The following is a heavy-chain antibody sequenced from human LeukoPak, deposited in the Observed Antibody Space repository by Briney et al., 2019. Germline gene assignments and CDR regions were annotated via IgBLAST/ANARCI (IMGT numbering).Heavy chain of an antibody. CDR1: GGSISSYY. J-gene: IGHJ3*02. Sequence: SETLSLTCTVSGGSISSYYWSWIRQSPGKGLEWIGYIYYSGSTNYNPSLKSRVTISLDTSKNQFSLKLSSVTAADMAVYYCARHGGVVRGEGRDAFDIWGQGTMVTVSS. V-gene: IGHV4-59*08. D-gene: IGHD3-10*01. CDR3: ARHGGVVRGEGRDAFDI. CDR2: IYYSGST.